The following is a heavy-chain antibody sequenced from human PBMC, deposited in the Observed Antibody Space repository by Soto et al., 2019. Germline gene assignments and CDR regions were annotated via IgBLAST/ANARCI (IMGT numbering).Heavy chain of an antibody. Sequence: SVKVSCKASGGTFSSYAISWVRQAPGQGLEWMGGIIPIFGTANYAQKFQGRVTITADESTSTAYMELSSLRSEDTAVYYCAKGRGSSGYYSKFDYWGQGDQVTVSS. D-gene: IGHD3-22*01. V-gene: IGHV1-69*13. J-gene: IGHJ4*02. CDR2: IIPIFGTA. CDR1: GGTFSSYA. CDR3: AKGRGSSGYYSKFDY.